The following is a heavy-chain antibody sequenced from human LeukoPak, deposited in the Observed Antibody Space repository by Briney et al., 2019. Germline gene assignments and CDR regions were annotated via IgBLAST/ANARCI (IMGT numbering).Heavy chain of an antibody. D-gene: IGHD2-15*01. CDR3: ARAPSKLGHCSDGSCYPRNYYYYYYMDV. CDR2: INHSGST. J-gene: IGHJ6*03. V-gene: IGHV4-34*01. CDR1: GGSFSGYY. Sequence: PSETLSLTCAVYGGSFSGYYWSWIRQPPGNGLEWIGEINHSGSTNENPSLKSRVTISVDTSKNQFSLKLSSVTAADTAVYYCARAPSKLGHCSDGSCYPRNYYYYYYMDVWGKGTTVTVSS.